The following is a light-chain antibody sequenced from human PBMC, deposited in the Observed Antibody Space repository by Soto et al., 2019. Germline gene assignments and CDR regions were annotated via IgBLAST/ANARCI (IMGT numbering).Light chain of an antibody. Sequence: EVVMMQSPATLSVSPGECATLSCRASQGIGDTLAWYQHKPGQTPRLLIYDTSTRATGVPTRFSGSRSGAEFTLTISSLQSEDSAVYYCQQYNNWPPLTFGGGTKVDIK. CDR2: DTS. CDR3: QQYNNWPPLT. J-gene: IGKJ4*01. V-gene: IGKV3-15*01. CDR1: QGIGDT.